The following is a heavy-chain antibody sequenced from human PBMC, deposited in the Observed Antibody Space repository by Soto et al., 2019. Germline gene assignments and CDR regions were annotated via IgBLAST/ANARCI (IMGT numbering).Heavy chain of an antibody. CDR1: GGSISSYY. CDR2: IYDSGST. D-gene: IGHD6-13*01. CDR3: ARELAAAGWGTENWFDP. J-gene: IGHJ5*02. Sequence: SETLSLTCPVSGGSISSYYWSWIRQPPGKGLEWIGYIYDSGSTNYDPTLKSRVTISVDTSKNQFSLKLSSVTAADTAVYYCARELAAAGWGTENWFDPWGQGTLVTVSS. V-gene: IGHV4-59*01.